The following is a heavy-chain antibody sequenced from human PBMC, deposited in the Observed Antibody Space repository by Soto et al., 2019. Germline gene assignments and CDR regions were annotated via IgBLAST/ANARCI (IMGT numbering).Heavy chain of an antibody. CDR3: AKGTYYYDSSGYYASYYYYYYGMDV. D-gene: IGHD3-22*01. CDR1: GCTFSSYG. V-gene: IGHV3-30*18. J-gene: IGHJ6*01. Sequence: QVQRVESGGGVVQPGRSLRLACAASGCTFSSYGMHWVRQAPCKGLVWVAVISYDGSNKYYADSVKGRFTISRDNSMNTLYLKMNSLRAEDKDVYYCAKGTYYYDSSGYYASYYYYYYGMDVW. CDR2: ISYDGSNK.